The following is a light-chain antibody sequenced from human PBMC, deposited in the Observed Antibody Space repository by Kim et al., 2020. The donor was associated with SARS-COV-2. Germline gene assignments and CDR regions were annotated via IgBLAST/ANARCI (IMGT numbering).Light chain of an antibody. V-gene: IGLV1-51*01. Sequence: GTKVTISCSGSSSNIGNNYVSWYQQLPGTAPKLLIYDNNKRPSGIPDRFSGSKSGTSATLGITGLQTGDEADYYCGTWDSSLSAVVFGGGTKLTVL. CDR1: SSNIGNNY. CDR2: DNN. J-gene: IGLJ2*01. CDR3: GTWDSSLSAVV.